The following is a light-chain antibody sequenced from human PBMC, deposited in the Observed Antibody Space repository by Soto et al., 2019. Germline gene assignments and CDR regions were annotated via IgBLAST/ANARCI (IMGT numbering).Light chain of an antibody. V-gene: IGLV2-14*01. CDR2: EVT. CDR3: ASYTSRGTRV. Sequence: QSALTQPPSASGSPGQSVAISCTGTSSDVGGYNFVSWYQQRPGKAPKFMIYEVTNRPSGVSNRFSGSKSGNTASLTISGLQAEDEADYYCASYTSRGTRVFGTGTKLTVL. CDR1: SSDVGGYNF. J-gene: IGLJ1*01.